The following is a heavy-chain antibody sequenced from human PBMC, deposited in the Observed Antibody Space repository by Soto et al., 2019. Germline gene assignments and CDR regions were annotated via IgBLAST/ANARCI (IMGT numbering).Heavy chain of an antibody. CDR1: GYTFTSSG. CDR3: ARGTAGLRFLGVMDV. Sequence: ASVKVSCKASGYTFTSSGISWVRQAPGQGLEWMGWISTYNGNTNYAQKLQGRVTMTSDTSASTAYVELRSRRSDDTAVYYCARGTAGLRFLGVMDVCGQGTTVTVSS. V-gene: IGHV1-18*04. J-gene: IGHJ6*02. CDR2: ISTYNGNT. D-gene: IGHD3-3*01.